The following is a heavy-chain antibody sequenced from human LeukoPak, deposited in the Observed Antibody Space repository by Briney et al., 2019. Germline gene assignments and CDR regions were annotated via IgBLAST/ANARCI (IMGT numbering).Heavy chain of an antibody. J-gene: IGHJ4*02. CDR2: IYPDDSDT. Sequence: GESLKISCKGSGYKFSTYWIAWVRQMPGKGLEWMGIIYPDDSDTRYNPSFQGQVTISADKSMNTAYLQWSSLKASDTAMYYCTRRGSGYDHWHFDYWGQGTLVTVSS. D-gene: IGHD5-12*01. CDR1: GYKFSTYW. CDR3: TRRGSGYDHWHFDY. V-gene: IGHV5-51*01.